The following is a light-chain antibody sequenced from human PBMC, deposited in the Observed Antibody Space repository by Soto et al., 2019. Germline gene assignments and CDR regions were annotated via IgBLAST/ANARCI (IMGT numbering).Light chain of an antibody. CDR1: QTINIW. CDR2: TAS. Sequence: DIQMTQSPSTLSASVGDRVTITCRASQTINIWLAWYQQKPGRAPKLLIYTASRLETGVPLRFSGSGSGTEFSLTISSLQPDDFATYYCQQYNTYYSFGQGTKVDIK. V-gene: IGKV1-5*03. J-gene: IGKJ2*03. CDR3: QQYNTYYS.